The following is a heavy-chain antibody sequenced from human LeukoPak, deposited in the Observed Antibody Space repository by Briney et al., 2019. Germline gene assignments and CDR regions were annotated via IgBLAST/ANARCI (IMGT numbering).Heavy chain of an antibody. Sequence: GGSLRLSCAASGFTFSSYAMSWVPQAPGKGLEWVSAISGSGGSTYYADSVKGRFTISRDNSKNTLCLQMNSLRAEDTAVYYCAKAVTTSYYFDYWGQGTLVTVSS. CDR3: AKAVTTSYYFDY. V-gene: IGHV3-23*01. D-gene: IGHD4-17*01. CDR2: ISGSGGST. CDR1: GFTFSSYA. J-gene: IGHJ4*02.